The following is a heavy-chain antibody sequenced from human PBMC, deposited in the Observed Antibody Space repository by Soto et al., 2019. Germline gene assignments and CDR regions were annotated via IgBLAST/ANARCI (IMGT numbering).Heavy chain of an antibody. Sequence: GGSLRLSCAASGFTFSSYAMSWVRQAPGKGLEWVSAISGSGGSTYYADSVKGRFTISRDNSKNTLYLQMNSLRAEDTAVYYCAKEAPGFWSGYYRNWFDPWGQGTLVTVSS. CDR2: ISGSGGST. D-gene: IGHD3-3*01. V-gene: IGHV3-23*01. CDR3: AKEAPGFWSGYYRNWFDP. J-gene: IGHJ5*02. CDR1: GFTFSSYA.